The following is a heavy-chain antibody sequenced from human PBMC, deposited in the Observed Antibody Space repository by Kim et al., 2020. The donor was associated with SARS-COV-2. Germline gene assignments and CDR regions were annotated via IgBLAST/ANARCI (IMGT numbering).Heavy chain of an antibody. J-gene: IGHJ6*02. CDR1: GGTFSSYA. Sequence: SVKVSCKASGGTFSSYAISWVRQAPGQGLEWMGGIIPIFGTANYAQKFQGRVTITADESTSTAYMELSSLRSEDTAVYYCARTKTIAVAGYYYYYGMDVWGQGTTVTVSS. CDR2: IIPIFGTA. D-gene: IGHD6-19*01. CDR3: ARTKTIAVAGYYYYYGMDV. V-gene: IGHV1-69*13.